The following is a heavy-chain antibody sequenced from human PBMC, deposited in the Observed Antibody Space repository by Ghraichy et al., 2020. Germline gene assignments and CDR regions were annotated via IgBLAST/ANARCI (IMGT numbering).Heavy chain of an antibody. CDR1: GFTLGHFG. Sequence: GGSLRLSCAASGFTLGHFGMHWVRRAPGKGLEWLAVMWENEHAKQYAESVKGRFTITIDNSKNTMFLQMDSLRVDDSGTYYCARDPGRDEEIDYWGHGTVVTVSS. CDR2: MWENEHAK. CDR3: ARDPGRDEEIDY. J-gene: IGHJ4*01. V-gene: IGHV3-33*01.